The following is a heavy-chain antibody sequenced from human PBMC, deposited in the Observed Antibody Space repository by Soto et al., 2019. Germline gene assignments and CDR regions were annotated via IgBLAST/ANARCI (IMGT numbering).Heavy chain of an antibody. V-gene: IGHV3-23*01. Sequence: PGGSLRLSCAASGFTYSSFGLNWARQAPGKGLEWVSGISGSGGRTYYADSVKGRVTISRDNSKNTVYLQMNSLRAEDTAVYYCAKELGSTSCYGRCSISGMDVWGQGTTVTVSS. CDR3: AKELGSTSCYGRCSISGMDV. CDR1: GFTYSSFG. D-gene: IGHD2-2*01. CDR2: ISGSGGRT. J-gene: IGHJ6*02.